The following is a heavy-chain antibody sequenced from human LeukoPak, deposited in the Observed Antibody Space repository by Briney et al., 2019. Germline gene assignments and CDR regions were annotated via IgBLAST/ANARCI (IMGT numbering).Heavy chain of an antibody. D-gene: IGHD3-10*01. V-gene: IGHV4-59*12. CDR2: IYYSGRT. CDR3: ARDCVPRLLWFGEIEVDY. J-gene: IGHJ4*02. CDR1: DGSITNYY. Sequence: PSETLSLTCTVSDGSITNYYWTWIRQPPGKGLEWIGYIYYSGRTNYNPSLKSRVTISVDTSKNQFSLKLSSVTAADTAVYYCARDCVPRLLWFGEIEVDYWGQGTLVTVSS.